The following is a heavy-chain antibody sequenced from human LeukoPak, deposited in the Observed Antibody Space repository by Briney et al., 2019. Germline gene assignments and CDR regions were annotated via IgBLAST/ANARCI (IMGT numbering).Heavy chain of an antibody. CDR1: GGSISSYY. CDR3: ARDGQGYSYGYSHRDYFDY. CDR2: IYYSGST. Sequence: SETLSPTCTVSGGSISSYYWSWIRQPPGKGLEWIGYIYYSGSTNYNPSLKSRVTISVDTSKNQFSLKLSSVTAADTAVYYCARDGQGYSYGYSHRDYFDYWGQGTLVTVSS. V-gene: IGHV4-59*01. D-gene: IGHD5-18*01. J-gene: IGHJ4*02.